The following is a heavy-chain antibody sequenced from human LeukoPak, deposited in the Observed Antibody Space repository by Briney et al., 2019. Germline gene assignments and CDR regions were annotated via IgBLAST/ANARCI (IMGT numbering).Heavy chain of an antibody. J-gene: IGHJ6*03. V-gene: IGHV3-21*01. Sequence: NPGGSLRLSCAASGFTYSSYAMSWVRQAPGKGLEWVSSISSSSSYIYYADSVKGRFTISRDNAKNSLYLQMNSLRAEDTAVYYCARDTVYCSSTSCYGKSPTPMDVWGKGTTVTVSS. D-gene: IGHD2-2*01. CDR3: ARDTVYCSSTSCYGKSPTPMDV. CDR2: ISSSSSYI. CDR1: GFTYSSYA.